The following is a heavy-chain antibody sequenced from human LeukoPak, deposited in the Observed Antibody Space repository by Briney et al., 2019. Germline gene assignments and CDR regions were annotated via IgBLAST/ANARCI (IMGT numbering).Heavy chain of an antibody. Sequence: SETLSLTCAVYGGSFSGYYWSWIRQPPGKGLEWIGEINHSGSTNYNPSLKSRVTISVDTSKNQFSLKLSSVTAADMAVYYCARGLGLPYWGQGTLVTVSS. CDR1: GGSFSGYY. D-gene: IGHD3/OR15-3a*01. CDR2: INHSGST. J-gene: IGHJ4*02. V-gene: IGHV4-34*01. CDR3: ARGLGLPY.